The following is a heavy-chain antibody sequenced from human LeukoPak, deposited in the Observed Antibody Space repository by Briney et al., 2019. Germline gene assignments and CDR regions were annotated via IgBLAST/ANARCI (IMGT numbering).Heavy chain of an antibody. V-gene: IGHV1-2*02. CDR2: INPNSGGT. Sequence: ASVKVSCKASGYTFTGYYMHWVRQAPGQGLEWMGWINPNSGGTNYAQKFQERVTITRDMSTSTAYMELSSLRSEDTAVYYCAAGGGSGWYSWGQGTLVTVSS. J-gene: IGHJ5*02. CDR1: GYTFTGYY. D-gene: IGHD6-19*01. CDR3: AAGGGSGWYS.